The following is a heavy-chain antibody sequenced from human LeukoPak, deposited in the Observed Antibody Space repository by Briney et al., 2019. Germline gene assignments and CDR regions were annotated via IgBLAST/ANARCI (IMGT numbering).Heavy chain of an antibody. Sequence: ASVKVSCKASGYTFTSYDINWVRQATGQGLEWMGWMNPNSGNTGYAQKFQGRVTITRNTSISTAYMELSSLRSEDTAVYHCARESQSVLWFGVHLWGHGTLVTVSS. CDR2: MNPNSGNT. V-gene: IGHV1-8*03. J-gene: IGHJ4*01. CDR3: ARESQSVLWFGVHL. D-gene: IGHD3-10*01. CDR1: GYTFTSYD.